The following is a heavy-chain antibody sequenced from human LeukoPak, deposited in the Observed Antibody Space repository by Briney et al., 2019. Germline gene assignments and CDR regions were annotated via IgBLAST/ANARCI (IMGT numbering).Heavy chain of an antibody. CDR2: IKQDGSEK. J-gene: IGHJ4*02. D-gene: IGHD6-6*01. V-gene: IGHV3-7*01. CDR1: GFTLSSYW. Sequence: PGGSLRLSCAASGFTLSSYWMSWGRPAPGKGLGGGANIKQDGSEKYYVDSVKGRFTISRDNAKNSLYLQMNSLRAEDTAVYYCASGGSSSSSIDYWGQGTLVTVSS. CDR3: ASGGSSSSSIDY.